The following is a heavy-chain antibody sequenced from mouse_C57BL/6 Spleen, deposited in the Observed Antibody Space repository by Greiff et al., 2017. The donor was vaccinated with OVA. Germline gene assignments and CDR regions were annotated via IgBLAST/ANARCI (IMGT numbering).Heavy chain of an antibody. J-gene: IGHJ2*01. CDR1: GYTFTSYW. V-gene: IGHV1-72*01. CDR3: ASNFDY. Sequence: QVQLQQPGAELVKPGASVKLSCKASGYTFTSYWMTWVKQRPGRGLEWIGMIDPGSGGTKYNEKFKSKATLTVDTPSSTAYMQLSSLTSEDSAVYYCASNFDYWGQGTTLTVSS. CDR2: IDPGSGGT.